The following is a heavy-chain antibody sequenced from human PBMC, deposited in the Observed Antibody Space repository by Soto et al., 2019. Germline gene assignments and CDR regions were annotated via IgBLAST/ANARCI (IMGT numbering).Heavy chain of an antibody. D-gene: IGHD6-19*01. CDR2: IRSKAYSRTT. CDR1: GFSFDTYA. V-gene: IGHV3-49*03. Sequence: GGSLRLSCTASGFSFDTYAISWFRQAPGKGLEWLGFIRSKAYSRTTEYAASVRGRISISRDDSKSSAFLQMDSPNIEDTAVYYCTRGSVGCDTATNDFDYWGQGTLVSVSS. J-gene: IGHJ4*02. CDR3: TRGSVGCDTATNDFDY.